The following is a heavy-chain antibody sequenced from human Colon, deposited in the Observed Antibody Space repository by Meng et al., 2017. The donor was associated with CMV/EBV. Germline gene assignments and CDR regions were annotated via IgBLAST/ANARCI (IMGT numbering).Heavy chain of an antibody. Sequence: GESLKISCQASGFTFNKYDMSWIRQAPGKGLEWVASIGGGAVNPYYSRAAENRSTISRENSKNTLYLELNRLTADDTAVYFCAKGADYLDFWSGFANWGQGTVVTVSS. V-gene: IGHV3-23*01. D-gene: IGHD3-3*01. J-gene: IGHJ1*01. CDR1: GFTFNKYD. CDR3: AKGADYLDFWSGFAN. CDR2: IGGGAVNP.